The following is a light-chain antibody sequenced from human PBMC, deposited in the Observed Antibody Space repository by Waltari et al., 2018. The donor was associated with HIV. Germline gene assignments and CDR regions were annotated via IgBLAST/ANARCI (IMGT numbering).Light chain of an antibody. CDR3: SSYTTRSTPDPNWV. CDR2: EVS. V-gene: IGLV2-14*01. Sequence: QSALTQPASVSGSPGQSIPISCTGHSSDVGGSNYVYWYQQHTGNAPKLMIFEVSNRPSGVSNRFSGSNSVNTASLTISGLQAEDEADYYCSSYTTRSTPDPNWVFGGGTKLTVL. CDR1: SSDVGGSNY. J-gene: IGLJ3*02.